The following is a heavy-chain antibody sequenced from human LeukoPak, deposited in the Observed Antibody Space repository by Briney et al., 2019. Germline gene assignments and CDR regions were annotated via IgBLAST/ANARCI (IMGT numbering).Heavy chain of an antibody. CDR1: GFSFSTSA. CDR2: IKQDGSEK. V-gene: IGHV3-7*01. J-gene: IGHJ3*02. Sequence: GGSLRLSCAASGFSFSTSAMTWVRQAPGKGLEWVANIKQDGSEKNYLDSVKGRFTISRDNAKNSLYLQMSSLRAEDTALYYCARDPWVGEYGAFDIWDQGTMVTVSS. D-gene: IGHD3-10*01. CDR3: ARDPWVGEYGAFDI.